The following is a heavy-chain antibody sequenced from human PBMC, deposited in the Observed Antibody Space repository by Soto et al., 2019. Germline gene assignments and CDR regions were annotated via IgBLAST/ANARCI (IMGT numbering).Heavy chain of an antibody. D-gene: IGHD2-2*01. V-gene: IGHV3-21*06. Sequence: PGGSLRLSCAASGFTFSSYSMNWVRQAPGKGLEWVSSISSSSSYIYYADSVKGRFTISRDNAKNSLYLQMNSLRDEDTAVYYCARDQDIVVAPGAYGMDVWGQGTTVTVSS. CDR3: ARDQDIVVAPGAYGMDV. J-gene: IGHJ6*02. CDR2: ISSSSSYI. CDR1: GFTFSSYS.